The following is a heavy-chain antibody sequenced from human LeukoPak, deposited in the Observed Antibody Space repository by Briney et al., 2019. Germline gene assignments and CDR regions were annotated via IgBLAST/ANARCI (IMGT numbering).Heavy chain of an antibody. CDR2: IIPIFGTA. V-gene: IGHV1-69*05. J-gene: IGHJ4*02. Sequence: SVKVSCKASGYTFTSYGISWVRQAPGQGLEWMGRIIPIFGTANYAQNFQGRVTITTDESTSTAYMELSSLRSEDTAVYYCARGSTVTTMDWGQGTLVTVSS. D-gene: IGHD4-11*01. CDR3: ARGSTVTTMD. CDR1: GYTFTSYG.